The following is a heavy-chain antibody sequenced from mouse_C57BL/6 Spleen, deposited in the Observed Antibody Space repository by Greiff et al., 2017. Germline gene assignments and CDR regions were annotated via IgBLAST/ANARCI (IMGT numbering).Heavy chain of an antibody. CDR1: GYAFSSSW. V-gene: IGHV1-82*01. J-gene: IGHJ2*01. Sequence: QVQLQQSGPELVKPGASVKISCKASGYAFSSSWMNWVKQRPGKGLEWIGRIYPGDGDTNYNGKFKGKATLTADTSSSTAYMQLSSLTSEDSSVCFCARVYGSFFDYWGQGTTLTVSS. D-gene: IGHD1-1*01. CDR2: IYPGDGDT. CDR3: ARVYGSFFDY.